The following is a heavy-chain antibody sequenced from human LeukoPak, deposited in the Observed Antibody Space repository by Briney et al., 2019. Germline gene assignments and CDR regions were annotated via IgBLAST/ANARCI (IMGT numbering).Heavy chain of an antibody. Sequence: PGGSLRLSCAASGFTFSSYEMHWVRQAPGKGLDWVSYISSSGTNINNADSVRGRFTISRDNAKNSLYLQMNSLRAEDTAVYYCAREDDDWGPNTLDVWGQGTVVTVSS. J-gene: IGHJ3*01. CDR1: GFTFSSYE. V-gene: IGHV3-48*03. CDR3: AREDDDWGPNTLDV. CDR2: ISSSGTNI. D-gene: IGHD7-27*01.